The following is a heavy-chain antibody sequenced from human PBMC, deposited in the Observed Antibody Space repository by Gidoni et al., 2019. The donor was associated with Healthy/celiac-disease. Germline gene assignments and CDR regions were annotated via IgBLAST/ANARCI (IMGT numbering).Heavy chain of an antibody. V-gene: IGHV1-69*01. J-gene: IGHJ6*04. Sequence: QVQLVQSGAEVKKPGSSVKVSCKASGGTFSSYAISWVRQAPGQGLEWMGGIIPIFGTANYAQKCQGRVTITADESTSTAYMELSSLRSEDTAVYYCARSSPVHRSGYSYGLGSRVHYDYGMDVWGKGTTVTVSS. D-gene: IGHD5-18*01. CDR3: ARSSPVHRSGYSYGLGSRVHYDYGMDV. CDR1: GGTFSSYA. CDR2: IIPIFGTA.